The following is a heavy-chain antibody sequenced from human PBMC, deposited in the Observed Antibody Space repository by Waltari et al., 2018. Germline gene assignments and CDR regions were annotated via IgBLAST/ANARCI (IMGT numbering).Heavy chain of an antibody. V-gene: IGHV4-59*11. CDR3: ARPSKPYWYFDL. J-gene: IGHJ2*01. CDR1: GGSISSHY. CDR2: IYYSGST. D-gene: IGHD4-4*01. Sequence: VQLQESGPGLVKPSETLSLTCTVSGGSISSHYWSWIRQPPGKGMEWIGYIYYSGSTNYHPSLKSRVTIAVETSKNQFSLKLSSVTAADTAVYYCARPSKPYWYFDLWGRGTLVTVSS.